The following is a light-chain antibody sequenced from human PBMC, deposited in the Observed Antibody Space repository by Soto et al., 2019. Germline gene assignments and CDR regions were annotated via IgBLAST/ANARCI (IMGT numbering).Light chain of an antibody. V-gene: IGKV3-20*01. CDR3: QQGGSPPI. Sequence: EIVLTQSPGTLSLSPGERATLSCRASQSVSSSYLAWYQQNPGQAPRLLIYGASSSATGIPDRFSGSGSGTDSPLPISRLAPEHFAVYYCQQGGSPPIFGQGTKLEI. CDR2: GAS. CDR1: QSVSSSY. J-gene: IGKJ2*01.